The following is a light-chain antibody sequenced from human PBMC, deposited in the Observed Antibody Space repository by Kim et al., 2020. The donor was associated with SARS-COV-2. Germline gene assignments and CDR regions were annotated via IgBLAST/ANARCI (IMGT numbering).Light chain of an antibody. CDR3: QSYDTSLSGV. Sequence: GQTVTIPCTGTSSNIGAGYDVNWYQQIPGTAPKLLIYSNTHRPSGVPVRFSGSKSGTSASLAITGLQAEDEADYFCQSYDTSLSGVFGGGTSLTVL. CDR2: SNT. CDR1: SSNIGAGYD. V-gene: IGLV1-40*01. J-gene: IGLJ3*02.